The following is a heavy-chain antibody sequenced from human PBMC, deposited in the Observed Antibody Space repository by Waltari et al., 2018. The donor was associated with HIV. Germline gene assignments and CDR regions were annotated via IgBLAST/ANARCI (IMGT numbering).Heavy chain of an antibody. CDR1: GGSFSGSF. V-gene: IGHV4-34*02. CDR2: MNYSGNT. J-gene: IGHJ4*02. CDR3: ASLHITTSGTEFDF. D-gene: IGHD1-1*01. Sequence: VQLKQWGAGLLKPSETLSLTCAVYGGSFSGSFWSSIRQSPGEGLEWIGEMNYSGNTKYNPSLKSRVSMSVDTSLNQVSLKLSSVTAADTAVYYCASLHITTSGTEFDFWGQGTVVTVSS.